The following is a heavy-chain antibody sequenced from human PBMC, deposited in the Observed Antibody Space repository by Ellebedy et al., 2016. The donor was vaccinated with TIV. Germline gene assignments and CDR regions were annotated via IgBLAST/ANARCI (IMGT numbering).Heavy chain of an antibody. D-gene: IGHD1-26*01. CDR3: AKSIVGAIPVDY. Sequence: GGSLRLXXKVSGFTFNTFDMTWVRQAPGKGLEWVSGIGDTAHNTYYVDSVKGRFTISRDNSKNTLFLDMNSLRAEDTAVYYCAKSIVGAIPVDYWGQGTLVTVSS. CDR2: IGDTAHNT. V-gene: IGHV3-23*01. CDR1: GFTFNTFD. J-gene: IGHJ4*02.